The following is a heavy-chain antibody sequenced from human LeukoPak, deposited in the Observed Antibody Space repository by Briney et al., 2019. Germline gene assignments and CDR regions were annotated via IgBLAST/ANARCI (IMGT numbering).Heavy chain of an antibody. Sequence: PSETLSLTCIVSGGSINNHYWTWIRQTPGKGLEWIGDIHYTGTTKYNPSLKSRVTISIDTSKNQFSLKLSSVTAADTAVYYCARDINLGYCSSTSCYRGFFDYWGQGTLVTVSS. J-gene: IGHJ4*02. D-gene: IGHD2-2*02. V-gene: IGHV4-59*11. CDR1: GGSINNHY. CDR3: ARDINLGYCSSTSCYRGFFDY. CDR2: IHYTGTT.